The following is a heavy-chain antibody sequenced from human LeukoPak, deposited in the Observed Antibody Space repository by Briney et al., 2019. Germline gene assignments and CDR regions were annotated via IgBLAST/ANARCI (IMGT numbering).Heavy chain of an antibody. J-gene: IGHJ4*02. CDR3: ARRGITYSSSFFAY. D-gene: IGHD2-2*01. CDR2: IFYSGST. V-gene: IGHV4-59*04. Sequence: SETLSLTCAVSGDSFRNYFWSWIRQPPGKGLEWIGSIFYSGSTYYNPSLKSRVTMSVDTSENQFSLKVTSVTAADTATYYCARRGITYSSSFFAYWGQGTLVTVSS. CDR1: GDSFRNYF.